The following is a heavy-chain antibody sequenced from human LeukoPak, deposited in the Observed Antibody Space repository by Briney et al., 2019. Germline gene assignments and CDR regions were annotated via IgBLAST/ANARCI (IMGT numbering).Heavy chain of an antibody. J-gene: IGHJ4*02. D-gene: IGHD4-17*01. Sequence: GGSLRLSCAASGFTFSSYGMHWVRLAPGKGLEWVAVIWYDGSNKYYADSVKGRFTISRDNSKNTLYLQMNSLRAEDTAVYYCARSTVTTPLDYWGQGTLVTVSS. CDR3: ARSTVTTPLDY. CDR2: IWYDGSNK. CDR1: GFTFSSYG. V-gene: IGHV3-33*01.